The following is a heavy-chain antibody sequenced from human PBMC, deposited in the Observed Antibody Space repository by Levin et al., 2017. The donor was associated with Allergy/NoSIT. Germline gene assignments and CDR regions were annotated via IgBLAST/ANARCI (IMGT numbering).Heavy chain of an antibody. Sequence: GESLKISCAASGFTFSTHAMHWVRQAPGKGLEWVAVISSDVNRRRYADSVKGRFTIFRDNSKNTLYLQMDSLRAEDTAVYYCAKDLGGGWSLDYWGQGALVTVSS. CDR2: ISSDVNRR. J-gene: IGHJ4*02. CDR3: AKDLGGGWSLDY. V-gene: IGHV3-30*18. CDR1: GFTFSTHA. D-gene: IGHD6-19*01.